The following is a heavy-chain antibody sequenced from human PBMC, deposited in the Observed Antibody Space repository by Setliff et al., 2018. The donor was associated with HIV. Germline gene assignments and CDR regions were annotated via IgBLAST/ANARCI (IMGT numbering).Heavy chain of an antibody. CDR1: GFTFSTYH. CDR3: ARTYYYDASGYYRPFDI. V-gene: IGHV3-7*03. Sequence: PGESLKISCAASGFTFSTYHMSWVRQAPGKGLEWVAKIKQDGSEKNYVDFEKGRFTISRDNAKNSLYLRMNSLRAEDTAVYYCARTYYYDASGYYRPFDIWGQGTMVTVSS. CDR2: IKQDGSEK. D-gene: IGHD3-22*01. J-gene: IGHJ3*02.